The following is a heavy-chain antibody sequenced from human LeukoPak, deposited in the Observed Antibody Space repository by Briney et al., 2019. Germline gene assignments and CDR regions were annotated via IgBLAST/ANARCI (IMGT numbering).Heavy chain of an antibody. CDR3: ARDRRRSYSFDY. CDR2: ISSSRSYI. D-gene: IGHD1-26*01. J-gene: IGHJ4*02. V-gene: IGHV3-21*01. CDR1: GFTFSSYS. Sequence: PGGSLRLSCAASGFTFSSYSMNWVRQAPGKGLEWVSSISSSRSYIYYADSVKGRFTISRDNAKNALYLQMNSLRADDTAVYYCARDRRRSYSFDYWAQGPLVPVSS.